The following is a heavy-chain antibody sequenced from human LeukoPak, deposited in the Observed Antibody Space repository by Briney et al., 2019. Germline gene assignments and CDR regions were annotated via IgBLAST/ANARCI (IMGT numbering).Heavy chain of an antibody. Sequence: GGSLRLSCAASGFTFSSYAMSWVRQAPGKGLEWVSAISGSGGSTYYADSVKGRSTISRDNSKNTLYLQMNSLRAEDTAVYYCAKDGSGNYVEEPFDYWGQGTLVTVSS. CDR3: AKDGSGNYVEEPFDY. V-gene: IGHV3-23*01. CDR2: ISGSGGST. J-gene: IGHJ4*02. D-gene: IGHD3-10*01. CDR1: GFTFSSYA.